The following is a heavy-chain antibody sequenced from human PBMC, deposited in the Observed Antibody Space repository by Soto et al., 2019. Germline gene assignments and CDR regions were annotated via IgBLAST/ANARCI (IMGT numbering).Heavy chain of an antibody. Sequence: PSETLSLTCTVSGGSISNSFYYWGWIRQPPGKGLEWIGSIYYSGNTYYNPSLKSRVTISVDTSKKQFSLKLSSVTAADTAVYYCARLRAAAGFGADYWGQGTRVTVSS. V-gene: IGHV4-39*01. D-gene: IGHD6-13*01. CDR1: GGSISNSFYY. CDR3: ARLRAAAGFGADY. J-gene: IGHJ4*02. CDR2: IYYSGNT.